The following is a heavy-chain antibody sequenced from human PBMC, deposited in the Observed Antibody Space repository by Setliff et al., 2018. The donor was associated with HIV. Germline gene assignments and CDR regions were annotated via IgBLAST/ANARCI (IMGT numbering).Heavy chain of an antibody. V-gene: IGHV4-4*07. J-gene: IGHJ3*02. CDR3: ARENYDTSGYGAFDI. D-gene: IGHD3-22*01. Sequence: SETLSLTCTVSGGSINSYYWSWIRQPAGKGLGWIGRIYAIGRTSYNPSLKSRITMSVDMSKSRFSLKVISVTAADTSVYYCARENYDTSGYGAFDIWGQGTMVTVSS. CDR1: GGSINSYY. CDR2: IYAIGRT.